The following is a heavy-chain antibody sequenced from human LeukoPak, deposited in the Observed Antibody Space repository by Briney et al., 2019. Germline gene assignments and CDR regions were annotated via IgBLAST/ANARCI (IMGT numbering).Heavy chain of an antibody. J-gene: IGHJ4*02. V-gene: IGHV3-33*01. Sequence: GGSLRLSCAASGFTFSSYGMHWVRQAPGKGLEWVAVIWYDGSNKYYADSVKGRFTISRDSSKNTLYLQMNSLRAEDTAVYYCARGSSYGNYFDYWGQGTLVTVSS. CDR2: IWYDGSNK. D-gene: IGHD4-17*01. CDR1: GFTFSSYG. CDR3: ARGSSYGNYFDY.